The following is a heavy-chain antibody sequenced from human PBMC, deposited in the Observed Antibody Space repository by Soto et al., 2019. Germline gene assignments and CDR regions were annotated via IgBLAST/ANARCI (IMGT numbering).Heavy chain of an antibody. Sequence: QVQLGQAGAEVKKPGSSVKVSCKASGGNFSNYSINWVGPAPGQGLEWMGEIIPIFGTANYAQKFQGRVTITADESTSTAYMELSSLRSEDTAVYYCARDGGRHSGGIDYWGQGTLVTVSS. D-gene: IGHD1-26*01. J-gene: IGHJ4*02. CDR1: GGNFSNYS. CDR2: IIPIFGTA. V-gene: IGHV1-69*01. CDR3: ARDGGRHSGGIDY.